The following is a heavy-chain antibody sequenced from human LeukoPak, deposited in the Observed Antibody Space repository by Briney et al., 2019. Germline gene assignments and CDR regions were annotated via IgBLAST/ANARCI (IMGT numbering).Heavy chain of an antibody. CDR3: ARGHYDFWRSTRWFDP. CDR2: INPNSGGT. Sequence: ASVKVSCKASGYTFTGYYMHWVRQAPGQGLEWMGWINPNSGGTNYAQKFQGRVTMTRDTSISTAYMELSRLRSDDTAVYYCARGHYDFWRSTRWFDPWGQGTLVTVSS. V-gene: IGHV1-2*02. D-gene: IGHD3-3*01. J-gene: IGHJ5*02. CDR1: GYTFTGYY.